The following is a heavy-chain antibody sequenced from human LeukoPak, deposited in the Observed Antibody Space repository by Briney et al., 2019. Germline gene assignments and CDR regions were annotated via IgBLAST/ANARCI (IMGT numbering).Heavy chain of an antibody. CDR2: ISYDGSNK. V-gene: IGHV3-30-3*01. D-gene: IGHD3-22*01. Sequence: PGGSLRLSCAASGLTFSSYAMHWVRQAPGKGLEWVAVISYDGSNKYYADSVKGRFTISRDNSKNTLYLQMNSLRAEDTAVYYCARVYDHYDSSGLDYWGQGTLVTVSS. CDR3: ARVYDHYDSSGLDY. CDR1: GLTFSSYA. J-gene: IGHJ4*02.